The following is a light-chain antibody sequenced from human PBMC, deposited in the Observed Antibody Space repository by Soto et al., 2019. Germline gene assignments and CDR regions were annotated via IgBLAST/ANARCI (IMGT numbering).Light chain of an antibody. V-gene: IGLV2-14*01. CDR2: DVS. Sequence: QSVLTQPASVSGSPGQSITISCTGTSSDVGGYNYVSWYQQHPGKAHKLMIYDVSNRPSGVSNRFSGSKSGSTASLTISGLQAEDEADYYCSSYTSSSTLRVFGTGTKVTVL. J-gene: IGLJ1*01. CDR1: SSDVGGYNY. CDR3: SSYTSSSTLRV.